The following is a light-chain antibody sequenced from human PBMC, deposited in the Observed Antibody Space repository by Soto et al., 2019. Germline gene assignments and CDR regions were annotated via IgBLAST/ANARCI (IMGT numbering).Light chain of an antibody. J-gene: IGKJ2*01. V-gene: IGKV3-15*01. Sequence: EIVMTQSPATLSVSPGERATLSCRASQSVSSNLAWFQQKSGQAPRLLIYGASTRATDIPARFSGSGSGTEFTLTISSLQSEDFAVYYCQQYNSWPYTFGQGTKLEIK. CDR2: GAS. CDR1: QSVSSN. CDR3: QQYNSWPYT.